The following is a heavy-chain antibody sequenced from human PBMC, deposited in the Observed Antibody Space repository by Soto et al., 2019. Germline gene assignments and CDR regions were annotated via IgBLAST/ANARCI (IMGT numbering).Heavy chain of an antibody. CDR1: GLPSSSYC. CDR2: ICGDGGRT. Sequence: GGFPGPSSAASGLPSSSYCLSPDRLATGKGTEGVICGDGGRTYYADSVKGRFTISRDKSKNTLFLQMNSLRAEDTAVYYCAKADRGSCYSEITYWGQGTLVTVS. J-gene: IGHJ4*02. V-gene: IGHV3-23*01. D-gene: IGHD2-15*01. CDR3: AKADRGSCYSEITY.